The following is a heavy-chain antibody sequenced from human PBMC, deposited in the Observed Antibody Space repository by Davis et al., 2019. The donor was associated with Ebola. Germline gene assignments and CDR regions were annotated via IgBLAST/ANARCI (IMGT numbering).Heavy chain of an antibody. J-gene: IGHJ4*02. Sequence: GESLKISCAASGFTFSSYSMNWVRQAPGEGLEWVSYLSSSSSTIYYADSVKGRFTISRDNAKNSLYVQMNSLRDEDTAVYYCARGRPSTVTKGFYFDYWGQGTLVTVSS. CDR3: ARGRPSTVTKGFYFDY. V-gene: IGHV3-48*02. D-gene: IGHD4-17*01. CDR2: LSSSSSTI. CDR1: GFTFSSYS.